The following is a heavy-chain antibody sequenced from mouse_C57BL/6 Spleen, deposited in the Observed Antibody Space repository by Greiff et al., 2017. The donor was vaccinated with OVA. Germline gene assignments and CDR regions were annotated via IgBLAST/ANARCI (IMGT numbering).Heavy chain of an antibody. CDR3: ARDRDTTVVATRYFDV. CDR2: ISDGGSYT. D-gene: IGHD1-1*01. J-gene: IGHJ1*03. V-gene: IGHV5-4*01. Sequence: EVKLVESGGGLVKPGGSLKLSCAASGFTFSSYAMSWVRQTPEKRLEWVATISDGGSYTYYPDNVKGRFTISRDNAKNNLYLQMSHLKSEDTAMYYCARDRDTTVVATRYFDVWGTGTTVTVSS. CDR1: GFTFSSYA.